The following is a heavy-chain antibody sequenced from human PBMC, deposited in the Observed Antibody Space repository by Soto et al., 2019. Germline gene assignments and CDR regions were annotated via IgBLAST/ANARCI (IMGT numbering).Heavy chain of an antibody. Sequence: EVQLLESGGGLVQPGGSLRLSCAASGFTFSSYAMSWVRQAPGKGLEWVSAISGSGGSTYYADSVKGRFTISRDNSKNRLYLEMNSLRAEDTAVYYCAKVSGDIVVVPVEQLDYYYGMDVWGQGTTVTVSS. CDR3: AKVSGDIVVVPVEQLDYYYGMDV. CDR2: ISGSGGST. CDR1: GFTFSSYA. J-gene: IGHJ6*02. D-gene: IGHD2-2*01. V-gene: IGHV3-23*01.